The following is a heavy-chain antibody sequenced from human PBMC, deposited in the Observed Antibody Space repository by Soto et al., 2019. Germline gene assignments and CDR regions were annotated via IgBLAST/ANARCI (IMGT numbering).Heavy chain of an antibody. CDR2: IIPIFGTA. CDR1: GGTFSSYA. V-gene: IGHV1-69*13. J-gene: IGHJ4*02. CDR3: ARTGTYYYGSGSYHPFDY. D-gene: IGHD3-10*01. Sequence: SVKVSCKASGGTFSSYAIIWVRQAPGQGLEWMGGIIPIFGTANYAQKFQGRVTITADESTSTAYMELSSLRSEDTAVYYCARTGTYYYGSGSYHPFDYWGQGTLVTVSS.